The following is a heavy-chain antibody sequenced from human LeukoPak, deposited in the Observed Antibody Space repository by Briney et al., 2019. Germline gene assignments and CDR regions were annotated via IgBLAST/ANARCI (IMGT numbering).Heavy chain of an antibody. Sequence: SSETLSLTCTVSGGSISSYYWSWIRQPPGKGLEWIGYIYYSGSTTYNPSLKSRVTISVDTSKNQFSLKLSSVTAADTAVYYCARGLGDSSSWYAPFWQLGWFDPWGQGTLVTVSS. V-gene: IGHV4-59*01. CDR1: GGSISSYY. J-gene: IGHJ5*02. D-gene: IGHD6-13*01. CDR3: ARGLGDSSSWYAPFWQLGWFDP. CDR2: IYYSGST.